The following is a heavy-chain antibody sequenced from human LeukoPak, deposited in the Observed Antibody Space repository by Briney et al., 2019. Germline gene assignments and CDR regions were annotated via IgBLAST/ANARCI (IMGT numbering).Heavy chain of an antibody. D-gene: IGHD6-19*01. V-gene: IGHV1-69*04. J-gene: IGHJ6*02. CDR1: GGTFSIYA. CDR2: IIPILGIA. CDR3: ARDGRTAVAGRTYYYYYGMDV. Sequence: ASVNVSCTASGGTFSIYAISWVRQAPGQGLEWMGRIIPILGIANYAQKFQGRVTITADKSTSTAYMELSSLRSEDTAVYYCARDGRTAVAGRTYYYYYGMDVWGQGTTVTVSS.